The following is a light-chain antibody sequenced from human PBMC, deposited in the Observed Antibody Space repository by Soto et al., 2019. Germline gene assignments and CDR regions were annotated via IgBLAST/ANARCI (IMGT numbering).Light chain of an antibody. CDR1: QTISSW. CDR2: DAS. J-gene: IGKJ1*01. CDR3: QQYLTSWT. Sequence: IQMTQSPSTLSGSLGDRVGIACLASQTISSWLAWYQQKPGKAPKVLIFDASDLDSGVSSRFSGSGSGTEFTLTISSLQPDDFATYYCQQYLTSWTFGQGTKVDIK. V-gene: IGKV1-5*01.